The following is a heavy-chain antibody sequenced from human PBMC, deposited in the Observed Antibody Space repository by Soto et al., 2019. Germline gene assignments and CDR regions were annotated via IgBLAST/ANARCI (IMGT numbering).Heavy chain of an antibody. J-gene: IGHJ6*02. CDR1: GYTFTGYY. V-gene: IGHV1-2*04. CDR2: INPNSGGT. Sequence: ASVKVSCKASGYTFTGYYMHWVRQAPGQGLEWMGWINPNSGGTNYAQKFQGWVTMTRDTSISTAYMELSRLRSDDTAVYYCARGSSGWYAGSSNYYYGMDVWGQGTTVTVSS. D-gene: IGHD6-19*01. CDR3: ARGSSGWYAGSSNYYYGMDV.